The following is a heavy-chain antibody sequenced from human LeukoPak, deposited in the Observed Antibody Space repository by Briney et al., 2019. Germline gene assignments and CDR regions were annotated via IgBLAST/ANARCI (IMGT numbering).Heavy chain of an antibody. V-gene: IGHV1-69*13. Sequence: SVKVSFKASGGTFSSYAISWVRQAPGQGLEWMGGIIPIFGTANYAQKFQGRVTITADESTSTAYMELSSLRSEDTAVYYCARSRGDGYNWYDYWGQGTLVTVSS. CDR2: IIPIFGTA. CDR1: GGTFSSYA. J-gene: IGHJ4*02. D-gene: IGHD5-24*01. CDR3: ARSRGDGYNWYDY.